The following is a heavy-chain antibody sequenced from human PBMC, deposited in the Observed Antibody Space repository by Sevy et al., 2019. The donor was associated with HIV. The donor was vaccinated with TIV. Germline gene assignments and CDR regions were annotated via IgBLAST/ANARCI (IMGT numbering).Heavy chain of an antibody. CDR2: MSYDGSHK. CDR1: GFIFSNFA. V-gene: IGHV3-30*04. Sequence: GGSLRLSCAASGFIFSNFAMHWVRQAPGKGLEWVAVMSYDGSHKYYAASVRGRFTVSRDNSRNILSLEMNSLRREDTAVYYCARGENNDEFFHHWGQGTLVTVSS. J-gene: IGHJ1*01. D-gene: IGHD1-26*01. CDR3: ARGENNDEFFHH.